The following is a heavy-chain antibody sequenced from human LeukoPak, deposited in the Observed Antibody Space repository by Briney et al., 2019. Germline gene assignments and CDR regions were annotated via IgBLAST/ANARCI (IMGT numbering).Heavy chain of an antibody. V-gene: IGHV3-23*01. Sequence: GGSLTLSCAASGFTFSSYAMSWVRQAPGKGLDWVSDISDSGGTTYYADSVKGRFTISRDNSKNTLFLQMNSLRAEDTAVYYCRSYCSSTSCYAGFDCWGRGTLVTVSS. J-gene: IGHJ4*02. CDR2: ISDSGGTT. CDR3: RSYCSSTSCYAGFDC. D-gene: IGHD2-2*01. CDR1: GFTFSSYA.